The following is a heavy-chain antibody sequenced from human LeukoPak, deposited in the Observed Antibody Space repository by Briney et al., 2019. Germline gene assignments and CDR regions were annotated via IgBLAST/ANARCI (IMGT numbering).Heavy chain of an antibody. D-gene: IGHD6-19*01. CDR1: GGSISSGSYY. V-gene: IGHV4-61*02. Sequence: PSQTLSLTCTVSGGSISSGSYYWSWIRQPAGKGLEWIGRIYTSGSTNYNPSLKSRVTISVDTSKHQFSLKLSSVTAADTAVYYCASFSIAVAGSDYWGQGTLVTVSS. J-gene: IGHJ4*02. CDR3: ASFSIAVAGSDY. CDR2: IYTSGST.